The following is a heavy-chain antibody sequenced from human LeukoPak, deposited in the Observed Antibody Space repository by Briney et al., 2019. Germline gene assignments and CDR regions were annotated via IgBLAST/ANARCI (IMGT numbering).Heavy chain of an antibody. CDR3: ASLKGLFDYFDY. Sequence: ASVKVSCKVSGYTPTELSMHWVRQAPGKGLEWMGGFDPEDGETIYAQKFQGRVTMTEDTSTDTAYMELSSLRAEDTAVYYCASLKGLFDYFDYWGQGILVTVYS. CDR1: GYTPTELS. CDR2: FDPEDGET. J-gene: IGHJ4*02. V-gene: IGHV1-24*01. D-gene: IGHD3-22*01.